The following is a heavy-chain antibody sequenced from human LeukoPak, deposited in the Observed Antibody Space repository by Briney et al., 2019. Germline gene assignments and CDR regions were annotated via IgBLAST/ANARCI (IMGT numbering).Heavy chain of an antibody. J-gene: IGHJ5*02. Sequence: PGGSLRLSCVASGFTFSSYSMNWVRQAPGKGLEWVAIVSYDGRNKYYADSVKGRFTISRDNSKNTLYLQMNSLGADDTAVYYCAKDQRDYGGEPSYNWFDPWGQGTLVTVSS. CDR2: VSYDGRNK. V-gene: IGHV3-30*18. CDR1: GFTFSSYS. D-gene: IGHD4-23*01. CDR3: AKDQRDYGGEPSYNWFDP.